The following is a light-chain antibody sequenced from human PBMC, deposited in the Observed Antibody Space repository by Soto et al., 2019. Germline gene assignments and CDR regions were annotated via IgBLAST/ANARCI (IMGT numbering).Light chain of an antibody. CDR2: DAS. Sequence: EIVLTQSPATLSLSPGERATLSCRASQSVGSDLAWYQQKPGQAPRLIIYDASKRATGIPGRFSGIGSGADFTLTITSLEPADFAVYYCQQRSSWPLTFGQGTRLEIK. CDR1: QSVGSD. V-gene: IGKV3-11*01. CDR3: QQRSSWPLT. J-gene: IGKJ5*01.